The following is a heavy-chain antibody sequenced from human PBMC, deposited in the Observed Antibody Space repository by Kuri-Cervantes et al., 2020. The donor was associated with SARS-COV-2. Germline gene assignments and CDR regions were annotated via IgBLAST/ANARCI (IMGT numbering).Heavy chain of an antibody. Sequence: ESLKISCTVSGDSISSSRYYWGWIRQPPGKGLEWIGSMYYSGSTYYNPSLKSRITISVDTSKNQFSLKLSSVTAADTAVYYCARDRYSSSLFYYYYMDVWGKGTTVTVSS. CDR3: ARDRYSSSLFYYYYMDV. D-gene: IGHD6-6*01. CDR1: GDSISSSRYY. CDR2: MYYSGST. V-gene: IGHV4-39*02. J-gene: IGHJ6*03.